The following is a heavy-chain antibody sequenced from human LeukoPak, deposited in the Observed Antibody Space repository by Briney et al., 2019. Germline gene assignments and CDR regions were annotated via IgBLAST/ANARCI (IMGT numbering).Heavy chain of an antibody. CDR3: ARAAMVTSPYDY. V-gene: IGHV3-21*01. D-gene: IGHD5-18*01. Sequence: PGGSLRLSCAASGFTFSSYSMNWVRQAPGKGLDWVSSISSSSSYIYYADSVKGRFTISRDNAKNSLYLQMNGLRAEDTAVYYCARAAMVTSPYDYWGQGTLVTVSS. CDR2: ISSSSSYI. CDR1: GFTFSSYS. J-gene: IGHJ4*02.